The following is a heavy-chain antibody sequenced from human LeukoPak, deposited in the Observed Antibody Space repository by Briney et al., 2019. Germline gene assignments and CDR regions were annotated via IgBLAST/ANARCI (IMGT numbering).Heavy chain of an antibody. CDR3: ARGGYCSSTGCSFDY. CDR1: GGSFRGYY. Sequence: SETLSLTCAAYGGSFRGYYWSWIRQPPGKGLEWIGEINHSGSTNYNPSLKSRVTISVDTSKNQFSLKLSSVTAADTAVYYCARGGYCSSTGCSFDYWGQGTLVTVSS. CDR2: INHSGST. V-gene: IGHV4-34*01. D-gene: IGHD2-2*01. J-gene: IGHJ4*02.